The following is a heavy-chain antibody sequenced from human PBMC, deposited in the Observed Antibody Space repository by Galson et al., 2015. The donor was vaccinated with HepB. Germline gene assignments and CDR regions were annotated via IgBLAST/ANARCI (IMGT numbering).Heavy chain of an antibody. J-gene: IGHJ6*02. Sequence: SLRLSCAASGFTFSSYGMHWVRQAPGKGLEWVAVIWYDGSNKYYADSVKGRFTISRDNSKNTLYLQMNSLRAEDTAVYYCARTYCSSTSCPMWNYYYYGMDVCGQGTTVTVSS. CDR2: IWYDGSNK. CDR1: GFTFSSYG. CDR3: ARTYCSSTSCPMWNYYYYGMDV. D-gene: IGHD2-2*01. V-gene: IGHV3-33*01.